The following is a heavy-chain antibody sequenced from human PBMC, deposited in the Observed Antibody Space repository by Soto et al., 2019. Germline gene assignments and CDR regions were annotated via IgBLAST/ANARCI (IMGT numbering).Heavy chain of an antibody. CDR2: IKQDGSEK. V-gene: IGHV3-7*01. CDR1: GFTFSNYW. D-gene: IGHD3-10*01. Sequence: GGSLRLSCAGSGFTFSNYWMSWVRQAPGKGLEWVANIKQDGSEKYYVDSVRGRFTISRDNAKNSLYLQMNSLRAEDTAVYYCARLYSGSRSYNNLWGQGTLVTVSS. J-gene: IGHJ4*02. CDR3: ARLYSGSRSYNNL.